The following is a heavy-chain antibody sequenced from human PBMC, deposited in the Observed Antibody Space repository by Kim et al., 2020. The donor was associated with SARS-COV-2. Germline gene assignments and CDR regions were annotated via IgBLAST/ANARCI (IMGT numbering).Heavy chain of an antibody. CDR3: ATDGTHYH. J-gene: IGHJ1*01. CDR2: ISTSGTTI. CDR1: GFNFSKYS. V-gene: IGHV3-48*02. D-gene: IGHD1-1*01. Sequence: GGSLRLSCVGSGFNFSKYSMNWVRQAPGKGLEWVSHISTSGTTIYYIDSVKGRFTTSRDNARNSLFLQMTSLGDEDSAIYYCATDGTHYHWGQGTRVTVS.